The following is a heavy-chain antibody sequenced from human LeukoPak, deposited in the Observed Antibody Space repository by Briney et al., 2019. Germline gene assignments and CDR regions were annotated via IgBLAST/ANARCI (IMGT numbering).Heavy chain of an antibody. Sequence: WVRQAPGKGLEWIGSIHYSGSTFYNPSLKSRVTTSADTSQNQFSLKLGSVTAADTAVYYCARGPIYCTNGVCFLGGGDQWGQGTLVTVSS. CDR3: ARGPIYCTNGVCFLGGGDQ. CDR2: IHYSGST. J-gene: IGHJ4*02. D-gene: IGHD2-8*01. V-gene: IGHV4-39*07.